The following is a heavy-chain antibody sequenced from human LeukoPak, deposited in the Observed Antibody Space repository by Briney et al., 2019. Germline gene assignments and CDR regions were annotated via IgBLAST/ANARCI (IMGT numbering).Heavy chain of an antibody. D-gene: IGHD5-24*01. CDR1: GFTFSSYS. V-gene: IGHV3-21*01. Sequence: GSLRLSCAASGFTFSSYSMNWVRQAPGKGLEWVSSISSSSSYIYYADSVKGRSTISRDNAKNSLYLQMNSLRAEDTAVYYCARDPRDGYNYYSYWGQGTLVTVSS. CDR3: ARDPRDGYNYYSY. CDR2: ISSSSSYI. J-gene: IGHJ4*02.